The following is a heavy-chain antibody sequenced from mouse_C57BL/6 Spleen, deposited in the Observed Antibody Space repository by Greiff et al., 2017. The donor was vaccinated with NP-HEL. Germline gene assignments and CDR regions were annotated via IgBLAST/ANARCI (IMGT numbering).Heavy chain of an antibody. D-gene: IGHD1-1*01. Sequence: VQLQQPGAELVKPGASVKLSCKASGYTFTSYWMHWVKQRPGQGLEWIGMLHPNSGSTNYNEKFKSQATLTVATSSSTSYMQLSSLTSEDSAVYYCSSSYGSSYLYFDVWGTGTTVTASS. CDR1: GYTFTSYW. CDR3: SSSYGSSYLYFDV. V-gene: IGHV1-64*01. J-gene: IGHJ1*03. CDR2: LHPNSGST.